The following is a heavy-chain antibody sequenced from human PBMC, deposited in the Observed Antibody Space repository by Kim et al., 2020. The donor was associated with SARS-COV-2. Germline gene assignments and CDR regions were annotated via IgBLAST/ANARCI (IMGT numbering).Heavy chain of an antibody. CDR3: AKGYYEGTGVYAYFDS. CDR1: GFNFSSYH. Sequence: GGSLRLSCVASGFNFSSYHMSWVRQTPGKGLEWVASISITRAYIHYANSVRGRFTIFRDNAKSSLFLQMDSLRAEDTAVYYCAKGYYEGTGVYAYFDSWG. V-gene: IGHV3-21*06. D-gene: IGHD3-22*01. CDR2: ISITRAYI. J-gene: IGHJ4*01.